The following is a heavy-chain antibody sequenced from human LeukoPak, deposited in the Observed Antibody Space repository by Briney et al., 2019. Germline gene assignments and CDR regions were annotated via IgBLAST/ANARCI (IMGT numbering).Heavy chain of an antibody. V-gene: IGHV1-46*01. CDR1: GYTFTSYY. J-gene: IGHJ5*02. D-gene: IGHD3-3*01. CDR3: ARESSIFGVVIGTNWFDP. Sequence: GASVTVSCTASGYTFTSYYMHWVRQAPGQGLEWMGIINPSGGSTSYAQKFQGRVTMTRDTSTSTVYMELSGLRSEDTAVYYCARESSIFGVVIGTNWFDPWGQGTLVTVS. CDR2: INPSGGST.